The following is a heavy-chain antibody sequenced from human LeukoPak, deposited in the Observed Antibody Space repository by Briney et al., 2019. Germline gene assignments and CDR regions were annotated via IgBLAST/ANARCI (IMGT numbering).Heavy chain of an antibody. CDR1: GFTFSSYW. CDR3: ARYYSGSGSFDY. Sequence: PGGSLRLSCAASGFTFSSYWMSWVRQAPGKGLEWVANIKQDGSEKYYVDSVKGRLIISRDNAKNSLYLQMNSLRAEDTALYYCARYYSGSGSFDYWGQGTLVTVSS. V-gene: IGHV3-7*01. J-gene: IGHJ4*02. CDR2: IKQDGSEK. D-gene: IGHD3-10*01.